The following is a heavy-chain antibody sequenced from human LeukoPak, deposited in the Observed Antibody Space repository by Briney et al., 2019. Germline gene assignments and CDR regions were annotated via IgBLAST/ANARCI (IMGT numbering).Heavy chain of an antibody. Sequence: KTSETLSLTCAVYGGSFSGYYWSWIRQPPGKGLEWIGEINHSGSTNYNPSLKSRVTISVDTSKNQFSLKLSSVTAADTAVYYCARPPYGGNNAFDIWGQGTMVTVSS. D-gene: IGHD4-23*01. CDR1: GGSFSGYY. V-gene: IGHV4-34*01. CDR3: ARPPYGGNNAFDI. J-gene: IGHJ3*02. CDR2: INHSGST.